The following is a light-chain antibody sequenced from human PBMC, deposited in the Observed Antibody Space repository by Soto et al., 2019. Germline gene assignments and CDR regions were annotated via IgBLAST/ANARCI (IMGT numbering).Light chain of an antibody. CDR3: QQNYSTPPCT. V-gene: IGKV1-39*01. CDR1: QSIRSY. J-gene: IGKJ1*01. Sequence: DIQLTQSPSSLSASVGDKVTITCRASQSIRSYLNWVQQKPGKAPKLLIYDASSLQTGVPSRFSGSGSGTDFSLTISSLQPEDFATYYCQQNYSTPPCTFGQGTKVEIK. CDR2: DAS.